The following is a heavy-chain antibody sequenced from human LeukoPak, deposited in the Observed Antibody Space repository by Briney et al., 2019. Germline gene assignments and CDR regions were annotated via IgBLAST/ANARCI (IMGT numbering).Heavy chain of an antibody. V-gene: IGHV3-53*01. CDR2: VYSGGTT. CDR1: GFTVSSNY. J-gene: IGHJ4*02. CDR3: AKGRGYCSGGSCYSGFDY. D-gene: IGHD2-15*01. Sequence: PGGSLRLSCAASGFTVSSNYMTWVRQAPGKGLEWVSVVYSGGTTNYGDSVRGRFTISRDSSKNTLYLQMNSLRAEDTAVYYCAKGRGYCSGGSCYSGFDYWGQGTLVTVSS.